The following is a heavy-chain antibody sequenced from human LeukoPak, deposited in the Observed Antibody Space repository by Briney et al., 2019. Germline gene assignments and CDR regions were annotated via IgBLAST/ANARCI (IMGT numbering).Heavy chain of an antibody. J-gene: IGHJ3*01. V-gene: IGHV3-74*01. CDR2: LNGDGTNI. CDR1: GFTFSNYW. CDR3: ARSRSGVFDV. Sequence: GGSLRLSCVASGFTFSNYWMQWVRQVPGKGLVWVSRLNGDGTNIIYADSVKGRFTISRDNAENTLYLQMNSLRAEDTALYYCARSRSGVFDVWGQGTMVTVSS. D-gene: IGHD2-8*01.